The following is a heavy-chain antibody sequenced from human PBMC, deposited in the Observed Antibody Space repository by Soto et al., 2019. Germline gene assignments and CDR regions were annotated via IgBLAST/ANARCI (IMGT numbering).Heavy chain of an antibody. J-gene: IGHJ6*02. CDR1: GGSISSYY. D-gene: IGHD3-10*01. CDR2: IYYSGST. V-gene: IGHV4-59*01. Sequence: SETLSLTCTVSGGSISSYYWSWIRQPPGKGLEWIGYIYYSGSTNYNPSLKSRVTISVDTSKNQFSLKLSSVTAEDTAVYYCAREGAVLLRFPDVWGQGTTVTVSS. CDR3: AREGAVLLRFPDV.